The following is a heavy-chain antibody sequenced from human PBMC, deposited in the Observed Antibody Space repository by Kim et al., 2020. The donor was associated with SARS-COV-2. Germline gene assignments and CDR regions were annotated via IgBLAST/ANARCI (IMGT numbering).Heavy chain of an antibody. D-gene: IGHD5-12*01. CDR3: ARTSAYGGYKPFDY. V-gene: IGHV4-59*01. CDR1: GGSISSYY. Sequence: SETLSLTCTVSGGSISSYYWSWIRQPPGKGLEWIGYIYYSGSTNYNPSLKSRVTISVDTSKNQFSLKLSSVTAADTAVYYCARTSAYGGYKPFDYWGQGTLVTVSS. CDR2: IYYSGST. J-gene: IGHJ4*02.